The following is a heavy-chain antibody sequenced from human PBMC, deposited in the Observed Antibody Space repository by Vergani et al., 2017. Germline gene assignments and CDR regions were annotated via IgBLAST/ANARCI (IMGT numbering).Heavy chain of an antibody. V-gene: IGHV3-7*01. J-gene: IGHJ4*02. CDR2: IKQDGSEK. CDR3: ARDGSSEAGIDY. D-gene: IGHD6-19*01. CDR1: GFSFRTFS. Sequence: DVDLVESGGGFVQPGGSRRLSCAASGFSFRTFSMFWVRQAPGKGLEWVANIKQDGSEKYYVDSVKGRFTISRDNAKNSLYLQMNSLRAEDTAVYYCARDGSSEAGIDYWGQGTLVTVSS.